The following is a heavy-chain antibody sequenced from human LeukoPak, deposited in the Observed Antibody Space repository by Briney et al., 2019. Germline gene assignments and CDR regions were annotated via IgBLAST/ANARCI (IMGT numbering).Heavy chain of an antibody. CDR3: AREGYTYGHGVDF. J-gene: IGHJ4*02. V-gene: IGHV3-30*04. D-gene: IGHD5-18*01. CDR2: ISYDGSNNK. CDR1: GFTFSSYA. Sequence: GGSLRLSCAASGFTFSSYAMHWVRQAPGKGLEWVALISYDGSNNKYYLDSVKGRFTISRDNSKKTLYLQMDGLRPEDTAVYYCAREGYTYGHGVDFWGQGTLVTVSS.